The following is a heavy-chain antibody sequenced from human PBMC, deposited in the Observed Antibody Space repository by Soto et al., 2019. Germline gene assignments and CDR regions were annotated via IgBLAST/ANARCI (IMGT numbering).Heavy chain of an antibody. CDR1: GGSISSSSYY. D-gene: IGHD4-17*01. V-gene: IGHV4-39*07. CDR2: IYYSGST. J-gene: IGHJ6*02. CDR3: ATSYGDSYYYYGMDV. Sequence: SETLSLTCTVSGGSISSSSYYWGWIRQPPGKGLEWIGSIYYSGSTYYSPSFQGQVTISADKSISTAYLQWSTLKASDTATYYCATSYGDSYYYYGMDVWGQGTTVTVSS.